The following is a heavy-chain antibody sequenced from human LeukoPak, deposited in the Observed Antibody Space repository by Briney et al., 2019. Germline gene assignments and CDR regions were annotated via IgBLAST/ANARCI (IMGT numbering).Heavy chain of an antibody. CDR3: ARRLYAFDI. Sequence: SETLSLTCTGSGGSISSYYWSWIRQPPGKGLEWIGYIYYSGSTNYNPSLKSRVTISVDTSKNQFSLKLSSVTAADTAVYYCARRLYAFDIWGQGTMVTVSS. J-gene: IGHJ3*02. V-gene: IGHV4-59*08. CDR2: IYYSGST. D-gene: IGHD3-16*01. CDR1: GGSISSYY.